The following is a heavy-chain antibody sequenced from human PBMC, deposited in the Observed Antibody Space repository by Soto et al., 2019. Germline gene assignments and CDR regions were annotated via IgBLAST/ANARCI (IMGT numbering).Heavy chain of an antibody. CDR3: ARDRTMDYYDSSDYCALAY. Sequence: SVKVSCKASGGTFSSYAISWVRQAPGQGLEWMGGIIPIFGTANYAQKFQGRVTITADESTSTAYMELSSLRSEDTAVYYCARDRTMDYYDSSDYCALAYCGQRTLVTVSA. D-gene: IGHD3-22*01. CDR1: GGTFSSYA. CDR2: IIPIFGTA. V-gene: IGHV1-69*13. J-gene: IGHJ4*02.